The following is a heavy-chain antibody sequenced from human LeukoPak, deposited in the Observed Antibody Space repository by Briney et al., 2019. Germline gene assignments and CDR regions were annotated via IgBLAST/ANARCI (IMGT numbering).Heavy chain of an antibody. V-gene: IGHV6-1*01. Sequence: SQTLSLTRAISGDRVSSNSAAWDWIRQSPSGGLEWLGRTYYRSKWYNDYAVSVKSRITINPDTSRNQFSLQLKSVTPEDTAVYYCARYRGGTTVFDYWGQGTLVTVSS. CDR1: GDRVSSNSAA. J-gene: IGHJ4*02. D-gene: IGHD1-7*01. CDR3: ARYRGGTTVFDY. CDR2: TYYRSKWYN.